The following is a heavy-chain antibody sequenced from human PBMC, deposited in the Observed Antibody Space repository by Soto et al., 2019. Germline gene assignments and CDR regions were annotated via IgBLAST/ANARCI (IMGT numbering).Heavy chain of an antibody. CDR3: ARVIATAVHWFDP. CDR1: GGSISSTNW. CDR2: IYHSGST. V-gene: IGHV4-4*02. D-gene: IGHD6-13*01. J-gene: IGHJ5*02. Sequence: QVQLQESGPGLVKPSGTLSLTCAVSGGSISSTNWWSWVRQPPGKGLEWIGDIYHSGSTNYNPSLKSRVTISVDKSTNQFSLKLSSVTAADPAVYYCARVIATAVHWFDPWGQGTLVTVSS.